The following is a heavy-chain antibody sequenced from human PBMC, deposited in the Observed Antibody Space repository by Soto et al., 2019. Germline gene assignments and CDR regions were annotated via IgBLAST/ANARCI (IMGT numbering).Heavy chain of an antibody. D-gene: IGHD1-26*01. CDR2: IYYSGST. V-gene: IGHV4-39*01. Sequence: QLQLQESGPGLVKPSETLSLTCTVSGGSISSSSYYWGWIRQPPGKGLEWIGSIYYSGSTYYNPSLNSRVTISVDTSKNQVSLKLSSVTAADTAVYYCARVSRWGREPQALTYYFDYWGQGTLVTVSS. CDR3: ARVSRWGREPQALTYYFDY. J-gene: IGHJ4*02. CDR1: GGSISSSSYY.